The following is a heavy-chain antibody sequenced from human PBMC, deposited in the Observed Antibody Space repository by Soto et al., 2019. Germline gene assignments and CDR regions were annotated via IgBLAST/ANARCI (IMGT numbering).Heavy chain of an antibody. CDR2: VYYRGRS. V-gene: IGHV4-39*01. CDR1: GGSVSNSNYY. Sequence: SETLSLTCPVSGGSVSNSNYYWGWIRQSPVKGLEWIGSVYYRGRSYSKSSVKSRVTISVDTSKNQFSLNLNSETASDTAVYYCVSQRTSVLTQAYFDYWGPGALVNVSS. CDR3: VSQRTSVLTQAYFDY. J-gene: IGHJ4*02. D-gene: IGHD2-8*01.